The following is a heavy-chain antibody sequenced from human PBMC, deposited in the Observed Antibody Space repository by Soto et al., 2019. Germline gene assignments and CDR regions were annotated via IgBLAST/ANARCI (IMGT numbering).Heavy chain of an antibody. CDR3: ARVQYSSSWNFDY. V-gene: IGHV3-21*01. J-gene: IGHJ4*02. CDR2: ISSSSSYI. Sequence: GGSLRLSCAASGFTFSSYSMNWVRQAPGKGLEWVSSISSSSSYIYYADSVKGRFTISRDNAKNSLYLQMNSLRAEDTAVYYCARVQYSSSWNFDYWGQGTLVTVSS. D-gene: IGHD6-13*01. CDR1: GFTFSSYS.